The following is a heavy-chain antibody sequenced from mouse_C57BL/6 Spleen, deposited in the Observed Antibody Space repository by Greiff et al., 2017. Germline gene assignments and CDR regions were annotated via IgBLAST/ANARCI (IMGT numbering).Heavy chain of an antibody. D-gene: IGHD5-1*01. CDR3: APYLEAY. CDR2: ISSGSSTI. J-gene: IGHJ3*01. CDR1: GFTFSDYG. Sequence: EVNVVESGGGLVKPGGSLKLSCAASGFTFSDYGMHWVRQAPEKGLEWVAYISSGSSTIYYADTVKGRFTISRDNAKNTLFLQMTSLRSEDTAMCYCAPYLEAYWGQGTLVTVSA. V-gene: IGHV5-17*01.